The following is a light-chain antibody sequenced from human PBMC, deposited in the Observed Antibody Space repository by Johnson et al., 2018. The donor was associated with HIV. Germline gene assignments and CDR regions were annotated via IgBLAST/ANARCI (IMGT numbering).Light chain of an antibody. CDR3: GTWDSSLSAGRV. Sequence: QSVLTQPPSVSAAPGQTVTISCSGSSSNVGSSFVSWYRQVPGTAPKLLIYDNNKRPSGIPGRFSGSKSGTSATLVITGLQTGDEAEYFCGTWDSSLSAGRVFGTGTKVTV. CDR2: DNN. J-gene: IGLJ1*01. V-gene: IGLV1-51*01. CDR1: SSNVGSSF.